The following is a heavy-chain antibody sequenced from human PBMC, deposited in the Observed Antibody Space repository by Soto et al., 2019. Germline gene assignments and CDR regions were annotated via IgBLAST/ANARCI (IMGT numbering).Heavy chain of an antibody. CDR3: ARAGRKYKKKYYYYGMDV. Sequence: SETLSLTCTVSGGSISSYYWSWIRQPPGKGLEWIGYIYYSGSTNYNPSLKSRVTISVDTSKNQFSLKLSSVTAADTAVYYCARAGRKYKKKYYYYGMDVWGQGTTVTVSS. V-gene: IGHV4-59*01. J-gene: IGHJ6*02. CDR2: IYYSGST. D-gene: IGHD1-1*01. CDR1: GGSISSYY.